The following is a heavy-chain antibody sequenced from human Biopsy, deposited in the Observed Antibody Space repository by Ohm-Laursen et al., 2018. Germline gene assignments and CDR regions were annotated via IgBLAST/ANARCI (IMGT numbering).Heavy chain of an antibody. CDR3: ARGRRHCSGTCSRWYFDL. D-gene: IGHD2-2*01. Sequence: GPSVKVSCKPSGYTFTAFSVHSLRHTPGQGLEWMGWINPKSGDTDYPQNFQGRVSMTRDTSISTAYMDLSRLRSDDTAVYYCARGRRHCSGTCSRWYFDLWGRGTLVTVSS. J-gene: IGHJ2*01. V-gene: IGHV1-2*02. CDR1: GYTFTAFS. CDR2: INPKSGDT.